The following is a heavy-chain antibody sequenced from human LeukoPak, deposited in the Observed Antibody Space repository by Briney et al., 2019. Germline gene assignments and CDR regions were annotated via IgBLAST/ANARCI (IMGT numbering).Heavy chain of an antibody. CDR3: ARRERLGYSYGRGTLDI. D-gene: IGHD5-18*01. V-gene: IGHV3-66*01. CDR1: GILVSSNY. CDR2: IDSTGST. J-gene: IGHJ3*02. Sequence: PGGSLRLSCVASGILVSSNYMSWVRQAPGKGMEWLSFIDSTGSTYYADSVKGRFTISRDNSRNTLYLQMNSLRVEDTAVYYCARRERLGYSYGRGTLDIWGQGTMVTVSS.